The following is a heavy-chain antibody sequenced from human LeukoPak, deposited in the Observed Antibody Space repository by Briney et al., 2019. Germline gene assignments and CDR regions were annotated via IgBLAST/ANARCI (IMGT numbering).Heavy chain of an antibody. J-gene: IGHJ4*02. V-gene: IGHV3-23*01. CDR3: AKGTGIVVPAAIPGY. CDR1: GFTFSSYA. CDR2: ISGSGGST. D-gene: IGHD2-2*01. Sequence: AGGSLRLSCAASGFTFSSYAMSWVRQAPGKGLEWVSAISGSGGSTYYADSVEGRFTISRDNSKNTLYLQMNSLRAEDTAVYYCAKGTGIVVPAAIPGYWGQGTLVTVSS.